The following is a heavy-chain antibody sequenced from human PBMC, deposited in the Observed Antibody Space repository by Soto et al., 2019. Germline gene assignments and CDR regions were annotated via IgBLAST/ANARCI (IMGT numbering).Heavy chain of an antibody. CDR2: ISGYNGNT. D-gene: IGHD2-2*01. J-gene: IGHJ5*02. V-gene: IGHV1-18*01. CDR3: ARDEVPAANWLDP. Sequence: ASVKVSCKASGYIFINYGVTWLRQAPGQGLEWMGWISGYNGNTNYAQNYQGIVTMTIDTSTSTAYMELRSLRSDDTAVYYCARDEVPAANWLDPWGQGTLVTVSS. CDR1: GYIFINYG.